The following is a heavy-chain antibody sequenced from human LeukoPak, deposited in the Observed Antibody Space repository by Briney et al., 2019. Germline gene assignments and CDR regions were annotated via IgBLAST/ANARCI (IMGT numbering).Heavy chain of an antibody. Sequence: PGGSLRLSCAASGFTFDDYAMHWVRQAPGKGLEWVSGISWNSGSIGYADSVKGRFTISRDNAKNSLYLQMNSLRAEDTALYYCAKASAGTALDYWGQGTLVTVSS. CDR3: AKASAGTALDY. V-gene: IGHV3-9*01. CDR2: ISWNSGSI. D-gene: IGHD6-13*01. J-gene: IGHJ4*02. CDR1: GFTFDDYA.